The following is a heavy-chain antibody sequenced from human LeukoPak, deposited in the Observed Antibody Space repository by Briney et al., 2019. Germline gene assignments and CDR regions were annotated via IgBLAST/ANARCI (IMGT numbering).Heavy chain of an antibody. CDR3: ARGQSSGWYGDWFDP. CDR2: INHSGST. V-gene: IGHV4-34*01. CDR1: GGSFSGYY. Sequence: SETLSLTCAVYGGSFSGYYWSWIRQPPGEGLEWIGEINHSGSTNYNPSLKSRVTISVDTSKNQFSLKLSSVTAADTAVYYCARGQSSGWYGDWFDPWGQGTLVTVSS. D-gene: IGHD6-19*01. J-gene: IGHJ5*02.